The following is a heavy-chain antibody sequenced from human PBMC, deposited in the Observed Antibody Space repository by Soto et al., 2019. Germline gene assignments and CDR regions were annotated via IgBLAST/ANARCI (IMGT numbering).Heavy chain of an antibody. D-gene: IGHD3-10*01. J-gene: IGHJ5*02. CDR1: GYSFTNSD. CDR3: ARMETLGSLNWFDP. V-gene: IGHV1-8*01. CDR2: MNPGSGDT. Sequence: ASVKVSCKASGYSFTNSDVSWVRQATGQGLEWMGWMNPGSGDTGYAQKFQGRVTMTRDISIATAYMELSSLRSDDTAIYYCARMETLGSLNWFDPWGQGTLVTVSS.